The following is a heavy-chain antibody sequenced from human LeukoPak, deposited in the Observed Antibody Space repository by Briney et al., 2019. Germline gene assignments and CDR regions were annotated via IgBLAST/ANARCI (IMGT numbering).Heavy chain of an antibody. CDR2: INQDGSEK. CDR3: ARGTF. J-gene: IGHJ3*01. V-gene: IGHV3-7*01. Sequence: GGSLRLSCAASGFTFSTFWMTWARQTPGKGLEWVANINQDGSEKYYVDFVKGRFTISRDNAKNSVYLQMDSLRAEDTALYYCARGTFWGQGTMVTVSS. CDR1: GFTFSTFW.